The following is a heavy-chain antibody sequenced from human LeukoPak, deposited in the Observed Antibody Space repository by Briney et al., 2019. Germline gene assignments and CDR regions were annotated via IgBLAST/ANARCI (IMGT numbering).Heavy chain of an antibody. J-gene: IGHJ4*02. CDR2: FAPQHGAP. V-gene: IGHV1-24*01. Sequence: GYTRTKLCXXXXGXAXXKXLVSMRFFAPQHGAPIYAQKFQCRVTMTEPTSPDTAYMELSSLRSEDTAVYYCATDGYSGTYDYWGQGTLVTVSS. D-gene: IGHD1-26*01. CDR1: GYTRTKLC. CDR3: ATDGYSGTYDY.